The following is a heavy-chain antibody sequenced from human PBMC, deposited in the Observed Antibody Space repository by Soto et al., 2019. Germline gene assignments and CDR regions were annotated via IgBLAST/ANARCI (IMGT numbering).Heavy chain of an antibody. Sequence: QVQLQESGPGLVKPSQTLSLTCTVSGGSIGSGGYYWSWIRQHPGKGLEWIGYIYYSGSTYYSPSLKSRVTISVDTSKNQFSLKLSSVTAADTAVYYCARVRYSSRSPNLDLWGRGTLVTVSS. CDR2: IYYSGST. D-gene: IGHD6-13*01. CDR1: GGSIGSGGYY. V-gene: IGHV4-31*03. J-gene: IGHJ2*01. CDR3: ARVRYSSRSPNLDL.